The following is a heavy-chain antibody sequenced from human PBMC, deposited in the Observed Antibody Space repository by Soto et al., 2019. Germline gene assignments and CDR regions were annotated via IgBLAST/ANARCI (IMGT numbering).Heavy chain of an antibody. D-gene: IGHD4-17*01. CDR2: IIPIFGTA. CDR3: ARDREMTTVTPNWFDP. CDR1: GGTFSTYT. J-gene: IGHJ5*02. Sequence: ASVKVSCKASGGTFSTYTITWVRQAPGQGLEWMGGIIPIFGTANYAQKFQGRVTITADESTSTAYMELSSLRSEDMAVYYCARDREMTTVTPNWFDPWGQGTLVTVSS. V-gene: IGHV1-69*13.